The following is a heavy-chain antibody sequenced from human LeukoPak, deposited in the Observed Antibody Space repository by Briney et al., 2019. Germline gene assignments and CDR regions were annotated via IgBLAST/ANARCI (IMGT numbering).Heavy chain of an antibody. J-gene: IGHJ4*02. Sequence: GGSLRLSCAASGFTFRRFLMHWLRQAPGKGLEWLSLIDGGGGIEYPDSVKGRFTISRDNSRHTLYLEINSLRVEDTATYYCAKDFSGYEGDYFYFWGQGALVTVSS. CDR1: GFTFRRFL. D-gene: IGHD5-12*01. CDR3: AKDFSGYEGDYFYF. V-gene: IGHV3-23*03. CDR2: IDGGGGI.